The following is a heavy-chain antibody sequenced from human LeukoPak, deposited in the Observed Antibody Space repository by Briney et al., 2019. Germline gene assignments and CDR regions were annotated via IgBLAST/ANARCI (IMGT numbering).Heavy chain of an antibody. CDR2: MNRDGSEK. Sequence: GGSLRLSCAASGFTFSSYWMSWVRQAPGKGLEWVANMNRDGSEKNYVDSIKGRFTISRDNAANSLYLQMNGLRVEDTAVYCARDGGIIRFGGQDVWGQGTTVIVS. D-gene: IGHD3-16*01. J-gene: IGHJ6*02. CDR1: GFTFSSYW. CDR3: ARDGGIIRFGGQDV. V-gene: IGHV3-7*01.